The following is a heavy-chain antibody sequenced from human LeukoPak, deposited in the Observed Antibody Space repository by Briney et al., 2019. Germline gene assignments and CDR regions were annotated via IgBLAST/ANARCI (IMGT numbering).Heavy chain of an antibody. CDR1: GFTFSSYA. J-gene: IGHJ6*02. Sequence: PGGSLRLSCAASGFTFSSYAMNWVRQAPGKGLEWVSSISRGSDHIFYADSMKGRFTISRDNSKNTLYLQMNSLRAEDTAVYYCARDGRYSSSWYHAPYYYYCYGMDVWGQGTTVTVSS. D-gene: IGHD6-13*01. CDR3: ARDGRYSSSWYHAPYYYYCYGMDV. V-gene: IGHV3-21*01. CDR2: ISRGSDHI.